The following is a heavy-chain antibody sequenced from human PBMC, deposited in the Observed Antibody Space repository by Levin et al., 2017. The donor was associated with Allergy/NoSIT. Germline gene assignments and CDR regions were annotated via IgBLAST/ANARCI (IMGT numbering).Heavy chain of an antibody. D-gene: IGHD6-19*01. CDR2: INNGGDGT. V-gene: IGHV3-23*01. J-gene: IGHJ4*02. Sequence: PGGSLRLSCAASGFTFNTYGMSWVRQAPGTGLEWVSGINNGGDGTHYADSVRGRFTISRDNSKNTLYLRMNSLRAEDTAVYYCAKGVYHGYVAVAGKSKGYFDDWGQGTLVTVSS. CDR3: AKGVYHGYVAVAGKSKGYFDD. CDR1: GFTFNTYG.